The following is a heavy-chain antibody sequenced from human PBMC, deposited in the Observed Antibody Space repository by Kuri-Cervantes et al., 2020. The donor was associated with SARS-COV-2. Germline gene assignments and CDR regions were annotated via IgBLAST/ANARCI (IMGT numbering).Heavy chain of an antibody. V-gene: IGHV3-21*01. D-gene: IGHD3-10*01. CDR1: GFTFSSYS. CDR2: ISSSSSYI. Sequence: ESLKISCAASGFTFSSYSMNWVRQAPGKGLEWVSSISSSSSYIYYADSVKGRFTISRDNAKNSLYLQMNSLRAEDTAVYYCARDRSFTPDYWGQGTLVTVSS. J-gene: IGHJ4*02. CDR3: ARDRSFTPDY.